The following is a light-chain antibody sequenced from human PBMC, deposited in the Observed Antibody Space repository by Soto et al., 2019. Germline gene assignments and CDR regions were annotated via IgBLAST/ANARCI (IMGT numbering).Light chain of an antibody. CDR1: QSVSSSY. Sequence: EMVLTQSPGTLSLSPGERATLSCRASQSVSSSYLAWYQQKPGQAPRLLIYGASNRATGIPDRFSGSGSGTDFTLTISSLEPEDFAVYYCQQRNSWPPTFTFGQGTRLEIK. CDR3: QQRNSWPPTFT. CDR2: GAS. J-gene: IGKJ5*01. V-gene: IGKV3D-20*02.